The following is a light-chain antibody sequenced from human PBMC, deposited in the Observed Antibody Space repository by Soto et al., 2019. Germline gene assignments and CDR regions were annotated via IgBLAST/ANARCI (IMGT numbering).Light chain of an antibody. Sequence: IQMTQGPASRSASVGDRVTITCRASQSIKSYLNWYQQQPGKAPKLLIYAASSFQSGVPSRFSGSGSGTEFTLTISSLQPEDFATYYCQLRYNPPISSGHGIRLELK. CDR2: AAS. CDR1: QSIKSY. J-gene: IGKJ5*01. V-gene: IGKV1-39*01. CDR3: QLRYNPPIS.